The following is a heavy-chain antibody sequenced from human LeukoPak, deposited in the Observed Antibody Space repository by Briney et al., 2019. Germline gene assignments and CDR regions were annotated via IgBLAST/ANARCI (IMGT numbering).Heavy chain of an antibody. CDR1: GFTFSSYS. D-gene: IGHD6-25*01. Sequence: PGGSLRLSCAASGFTFSSYSMSWVRQAPGKGLEWVSSISSSTYIYYADSVKGRFTISRDNAKNSLYLQMNSLRAEDTAVYYCARLVALAATYYFDYWGQGTLVTVSS. V-gene: IGHV3-21*01. CDR3: ARLVALAATYYFDY. CDR2: ISSSTYI. J-gene: IGHJ4*02.